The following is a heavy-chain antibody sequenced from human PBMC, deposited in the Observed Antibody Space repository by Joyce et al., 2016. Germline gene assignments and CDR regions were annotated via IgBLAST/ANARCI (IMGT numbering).Heavy chain of an antibody. Sequence: QVHLVESGGGVVQPGRSLRLSCAASGFTFNNYGMFWFRRAPGKGLEWVAVIGYDGKNEDYGDSVKGRFSSSRDNPKKTLYLQMSALRAEDTATYFCARASPPYDFWSGYYGNYYYGMDVWGQGTTVIVSS. CDR3: ARASPPYDFWSGYYGNYYYGMDV. V-gene: IGHV3-33*01. D-gene: IGHD3-3*01. CDR1: GFTFNNYG. CDR2: IGYDGKNE. J-gene: IGHJ6*02.